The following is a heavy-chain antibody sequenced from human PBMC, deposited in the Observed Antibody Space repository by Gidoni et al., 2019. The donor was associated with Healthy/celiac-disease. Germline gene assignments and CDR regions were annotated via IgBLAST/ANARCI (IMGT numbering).Heavy chain of an antibody. V-gene: IGHV3-15*07. Sequence: EVHLVESGGCLVKPEGSLRLSCAASGFTFSNAWMNWVRQAPGKGLEWVGSIKSKTDGGKTDYAAHVKGRFTISRDDSKNTLYLQMNSLKTEDTAVYYCTTDHDSSGRHFDYWGQGTLVTVSS. D-gene: IGHD3-22*01. CDR1: GFTFSNAW. CDR2: IKSKTDGGKT. CDR3: TTDHDSSGRHFDY. J-gene: IGHJ4*02.